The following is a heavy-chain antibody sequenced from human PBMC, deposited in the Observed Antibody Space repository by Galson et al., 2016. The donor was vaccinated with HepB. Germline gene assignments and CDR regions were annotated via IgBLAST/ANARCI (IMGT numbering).Heavy chain of an antibody. D-gene: IGHD6-25*01. J-gene: IGHJ5*01. Sequence: SLRLSCAASGFTFSTYWMSWVRQAPGKGLEWVANIKQDESEKYYVDSVKGRFTISRDNAKNSVSLQMNSLRAEDTAVYYCARDLSRRGGWFDSLGQGTLVTVSS. CDR2: IKQDESEK. CDR3: ARDLSRRGGWFDS. CDR1: GFTFSTYW. V-gene: IGHV3-7*01.